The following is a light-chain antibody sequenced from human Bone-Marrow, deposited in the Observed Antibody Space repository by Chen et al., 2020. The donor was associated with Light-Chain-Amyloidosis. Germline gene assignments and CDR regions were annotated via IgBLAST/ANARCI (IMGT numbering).Light chain of an antibody. V-gene: IGLV1-51*01. Sequence: QSVLTQPPSVSAAPGQKVTLSCSGNSSNIGNSYVSLYQHLPGTAPKLLIYDTSNRPSATPDRFSGSKSGTSATLGITGLQAGDEADYYCESRDSSLHWVFGGGTKLTVL. J-gene: IGLJ3*02. CDR2: DTS. CDR3: ESRDSSLHWV. CDR1: SSNIGNSY.